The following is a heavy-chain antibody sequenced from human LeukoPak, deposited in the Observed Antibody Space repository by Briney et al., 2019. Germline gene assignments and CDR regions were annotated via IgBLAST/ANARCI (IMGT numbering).Heavy chain of an antibody. Sequence: GGSLRLSCAASGFTFSSYSMNWVGQAPGKGREWVSSIISSSSYIYYADSVKGRFTISRDNAKNSLYLQMNSLRAEDTAVYYCAREGTYYDFWSGYYGHLGGVDYWGQGTLVTVSS. CDR3: AREGTYYDFWSGYYGHLGGVDY. CDR2: IISSSSYI. J-gene: IGHJ4*02. V-gene: IGHV3-21*01. D-gene: IGHD3-3*01. CDR1: GFTFSSYS.